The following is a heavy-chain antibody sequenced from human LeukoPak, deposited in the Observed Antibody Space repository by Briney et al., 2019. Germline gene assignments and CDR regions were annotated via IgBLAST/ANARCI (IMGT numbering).Heavy chain of an antibody. J-gene: IGHJ4*02. V-gene: IGHV3-21*01. CDR1: GFTFSSYS. Sequence: GESLRLSCAASGFTFSSYSMNWVRQAPGKGLEWVSSISSSSSYIYYADSVKGRFTISRDNAKNSLYLQMNSLRAEDTAVYYCARSEDYDILTGYAADFDYWGQGTLVTVSS. D-gene: IGHD3-9*01. CDR2: ISSSSSYI. CDR3: ARSEDYDILTGYAADFDY.